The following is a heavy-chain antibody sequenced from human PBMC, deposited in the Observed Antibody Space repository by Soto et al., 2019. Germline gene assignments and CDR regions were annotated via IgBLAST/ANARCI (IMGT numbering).Heavy chain of an antibody. D-gene: IGHD2-8*01. CDR2: IIPIFGTA. CDR3: ARVRCFNGLCHTADYGMDV. V-gene: IGHV1-69*13. Sequence: AASVKVSCKASGGTFSSYAISWVRQAPGQGLEWMGGIIPIFGTANYAQKFQGRVTITADESTSTAYMELSSLRSEDTAVYYCARVRCFNGLCHTADYGMDVWGQGTTVTVSS. J-gene: IGHJ6*02. CDR1: GGTFSSYA.